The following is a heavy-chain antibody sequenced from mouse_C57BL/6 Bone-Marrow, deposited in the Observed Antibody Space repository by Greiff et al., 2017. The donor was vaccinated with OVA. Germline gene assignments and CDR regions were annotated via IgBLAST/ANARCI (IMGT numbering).Heavy chain of an antibody. V-gene: IGHV5-12*01. CDR1: GFTFSDYY. D-gene: IGHD1-1*01. J-gene: IGHJ1*03. Sequence: EVKLVESGGGLVQPGGSLKLSCAASGFTFSDYYMYWVRQTPEKRLEWVAYISNGGGSTYYPDTVKGRFTISRDNAKNTLYLQMSRLKSEDTAMYYCARGGLLLLGYFDVWGTGTTVTVSS. CDR3: ARGGLLLLGYFDV. CDR2: ISNGGGST.